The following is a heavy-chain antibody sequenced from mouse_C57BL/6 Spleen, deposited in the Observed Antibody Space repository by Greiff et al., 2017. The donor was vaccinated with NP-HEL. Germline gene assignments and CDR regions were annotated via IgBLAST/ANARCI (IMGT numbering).Heavy chain of an antibody. CDR2: INPNNGGT. CDR1: GYTFTDYN. CDR3: ARFWDGGCAY. D-gene: IGHD4-1*01. Sequence: EVQLQQSGPELVKPGASVKIPCKASGYTFTDYNMDWVKQSPGQSLERIGDINPNNGGTIYNQKFKGKATLTVDKSSSTAYMELRSLTSEDTAVYYCARFWDGGCAYWGQGTLVTVSA. V-gene: IGHV1-18*01. J-gene: IGHJ3*01.